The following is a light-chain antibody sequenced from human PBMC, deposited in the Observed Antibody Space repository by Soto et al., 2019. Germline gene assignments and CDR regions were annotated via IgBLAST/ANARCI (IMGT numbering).Light chain of an antibody. V-gene: IGKV3-20*01. CDR1: QFVSSTY. Sequence: EVVMTQSPGTLSLSPGARATLPCRASQFVSSTYLAWYQQRPGQAPRLLIYGASSRATGIPDRFSGGGSETDFTLTISRLESEDSAVYYCQQYGISPFTFGGGTKVEI. J-gene: IGKJ4*01. CDR2: GAS. CDR3: QQYGISPFT.